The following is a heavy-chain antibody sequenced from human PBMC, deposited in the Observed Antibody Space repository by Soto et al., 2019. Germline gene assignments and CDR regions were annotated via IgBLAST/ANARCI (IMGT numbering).Heavy chain of an antibody. D-gene: IGHD2-2*01. Sequence: PSETLSLTCTVSGGSISSYYWSWSRQPPGKGLEWIGYIYYSGSTNYNPSLKSRVTISVDTSKNQFSLKLSSVTAADTAVYYCARDIVVVPAASGGYYYYGMDVWGQGTTVTVSS. V-gene: IGHV4-59*13. CDR3: ARDIVVVPAASGGYYYYGMDV. J-gene: IGHJ6*02. CDR1: GGSISSYY. CDR2: IYYSGST.